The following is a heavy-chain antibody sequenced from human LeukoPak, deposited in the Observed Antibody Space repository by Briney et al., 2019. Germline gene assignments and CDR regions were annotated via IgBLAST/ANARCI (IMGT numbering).Heavy chain of an antibody. CDR2: INPNSGGT. D-gene: IGHD1-26*01. V-gene: IGHV1-2*02. J-gene: IGHJ5*02. Sequence: ASVKVSCKASGYTFTGYYMHWVRQAPGQGLEWMGWINPNSGGTNYAQKFQGRVTMTRDTSISTAYMELSRLRSDDTAVYYCARDQWELRSHLDPWGQGTLVTASS. CDR3: ARDQWELRSHLDP. CDR1: GYTFTGYY.